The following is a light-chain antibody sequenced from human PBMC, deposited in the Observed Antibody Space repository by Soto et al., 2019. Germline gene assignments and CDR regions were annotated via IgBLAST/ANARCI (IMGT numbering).Light chain of an antibody. Sequence: DIVMKKSAGTLSLTHGERATLSCRASQTITSNNLAWYQQKPGQSPRLLIYGASSRATGIPDRFRGSGSGTDFTLTISRLEPEDFAVYYCQQYNNWLPITFGQGTLLEIK. CDR2: GAS. CDR1: QTITSNN. V-gene: IGKV3-20*01. J-gene: IGKJ5*01. CDR3: QQYNNWLPIT.